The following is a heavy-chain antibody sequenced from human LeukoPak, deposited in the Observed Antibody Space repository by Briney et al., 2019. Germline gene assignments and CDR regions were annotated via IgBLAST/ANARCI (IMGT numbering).Heavy chain of an antibody. CDR3: ARYGYCSSSSCQGLDY. V-gene: IGHV5-51*01. CDR1: GYSFSTYW. J-gene: IGHJ4*02. CDR2: IYPGDSDT. Sequence: ESLKISCKGSGYSFSTYWIGWVRQMPGKGLGWMGIIYPGDSDTRYSPSFQGQVTISVDKSISTAYLQWTSLKASDTAMYYCARYGYCSSSSCQGLDYWGQGTLVTVSS. D-gene: IGHD2-2*03.